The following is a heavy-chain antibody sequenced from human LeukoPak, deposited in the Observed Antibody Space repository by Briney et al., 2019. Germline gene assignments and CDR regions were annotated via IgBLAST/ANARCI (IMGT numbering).Heavy chain of an antibody. J-gene: IGHJ4*02. CDR1: GGTFSSYG. Sequence: GASVKVSCKASGGTFSSYGISWVRQAPGQGLEWMGRIIPIFGIVNHAQKFQDRVTVTTDESTTTVYMELSSLRSEDTAVYYCARGARGYSGGFDSLLYFDCWGQGTLVTGSS. V-gene: IGHV1-69*05. CDR3: ARGARGYSGGFDSLLYFDC. D-gene: IGHD5-12*01. CDR2: IIPIFGIV.